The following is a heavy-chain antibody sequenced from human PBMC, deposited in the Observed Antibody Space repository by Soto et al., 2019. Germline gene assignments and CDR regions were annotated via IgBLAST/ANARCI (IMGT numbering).Heavy chain of an antibody. V-gene: IGHV3-23*01. CDR1: GFTFSSYA. J-gene: IGHJ1*01. CDR3: AKDKFYYDSGGYPEYFHH. CDR2: ISGSGGST. D-gene: IGHD3-22*01. Sequence: GGSLRLSCAASGFTFSSYAMSWVRQAPGKGLEWVSGISGSGGSTYYADSVKGRFTISRENSKNTLYLQVNSLRAEDTAVYYCAKDKFYYDSGGYPEYFHHWGQGTLVTVSS.